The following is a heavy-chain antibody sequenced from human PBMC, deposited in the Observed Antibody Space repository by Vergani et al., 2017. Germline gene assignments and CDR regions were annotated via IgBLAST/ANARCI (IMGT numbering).Heavy chain of an antibody. CDR3: GDIVVVPAAPTPGGYMDV. J-gene: IGHJ6*03. V-gene: IGHV3-74*02. CDR1: GFTFSSYW. Sequence: VQLVESGGGVVQPGRSLRLSCAASGFTFSSYWMHWVRQAPGKGLVWVSRINSDGSSTSYADSVKGRFTISRDNAKNTLYLQMNSLRAEDTAVYYCGDIVVVPAAPTPGGYMDVWGKGTTVTVSS. CDR2: INSDGSST. D-gene: IGHD2-2*01.